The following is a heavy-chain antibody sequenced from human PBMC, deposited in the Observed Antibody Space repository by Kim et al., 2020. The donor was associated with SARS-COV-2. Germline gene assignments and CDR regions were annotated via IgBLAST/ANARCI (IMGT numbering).Heavy chain of an antibody. CDR3: ARGPRGSSWYRGAFDI. J-gene: IGHJ3*02. Sequence: SETLSLTCAVYGGSFSGYYWSWIRQPPGKGLEWIGEINHSGSTNYNPSLKSRVTISVDTSKNQFSLKLSSVTAADTAVYYCARGPRGSSWYRGAFDIWGQGTMVTISS. CDR2: INHSGST. D-gene: IGHD6-13*01. V-gene: IGHV4-34*01. CDR1: GGSFSGYY.